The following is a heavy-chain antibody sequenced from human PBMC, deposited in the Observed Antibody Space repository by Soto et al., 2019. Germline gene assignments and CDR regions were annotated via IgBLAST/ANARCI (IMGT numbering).Heavy chain of an antibody. J-gene: IGHJ4*02. CDR3: VRAGTGYQLDY. Sequence: EVRLVESGGGLVQPGGSLRLSCAASGFIFSDHYMDWVRQASGKGLEWVGRIRNKVNSYTAEYAASVKGRFTISRDDSKNSLYLQMNSLKIEDTALYYCVRAGTGYQLDYWGQGTLVTVSS. CDR1: GFIFSDHY. CDR2: IRNKVNSYTA. D-gene: IGHD3-9*01. V-gene: IGHV3-72*01.